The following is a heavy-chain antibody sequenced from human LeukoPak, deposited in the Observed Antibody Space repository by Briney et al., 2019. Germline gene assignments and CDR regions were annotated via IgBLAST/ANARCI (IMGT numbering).Heavy chain of an antibody. V-gene: IGHV3-21*04. CDR1: EFTFSHYS. J-gene: IGHJ4*02. D-gene: IGHD4-17*01. CDR3: ARDLGTTVRLSGFDY. Sequence: KPGGSLRLSCAASEFTFSHYSMNWVRQAPGKGLEWVSSISSSSSYIYYTDSVKGRFTISRDNAKNSLYLQMDSLRAEDTAVYYCARDLGTTVRLSGFDYWGQGTLGTVSS. CDR2: ISSSSSYI.